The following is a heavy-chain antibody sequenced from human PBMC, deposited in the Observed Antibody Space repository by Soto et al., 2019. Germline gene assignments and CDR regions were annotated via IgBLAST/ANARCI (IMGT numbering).Heavy chain of an antibody. CDR2: ISGSTGTT. D-gene: IGHD6-6*01. V-gene: IGHV3-23*01. Sequence: EHVLESGGGLVQPGGSLRLSCEASGFMFNHYAMAWVRQTPGKGLEWVSVISGSTGTTYYADSVKGRFTISRDNSKNTVYLQMTTLRVEDSALYPCAKVIVLGASTLEYWGPGTRVTVSS. CDR3: AKVIVLGASTLEY. CDR1: GFMFNHYA. J-gene: IGHJ4*02.